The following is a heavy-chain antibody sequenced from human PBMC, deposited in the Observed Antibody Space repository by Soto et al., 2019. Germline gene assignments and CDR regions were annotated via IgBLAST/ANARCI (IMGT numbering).Heavy chain of an antibody. Sequence: GASVKVSCKAPGYTFTSYGISWVRQAPGQGLEWMGWISAYNGNTNYAQKLQGRVTMTTDTSTSTAYMELRSLRSDDTAVYYCARDLVDTAMVYYFDYWGQGTLVTVSS. D-gene: IGHD5-18*01. CDR1: GYTFTSYG. CDR2: ISAYNGNT. V-gene: IGHV1-18*01. CDR3: ARDLVDTAMVYYFDY. J-gene: IGHJ4*02.